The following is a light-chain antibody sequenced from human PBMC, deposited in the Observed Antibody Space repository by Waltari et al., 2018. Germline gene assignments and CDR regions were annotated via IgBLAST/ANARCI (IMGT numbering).Light chain of an antibody. CDR1: QSIGRS. J-gene: IGKJ1*01. CDR2: GAS. Sequence: EIMLTQSPGTLSLSPGERATLSCRTSQSIGRSLAWYQQKPGQAPRLLIYGASSRATDIPDRFSGSGSGTDFSLTISRLEPEDSALYYCQHYVRLPVTFGQGTKVEIK. V-gene: IGKV3-20*01. CDR3: QHYVRLPVT.